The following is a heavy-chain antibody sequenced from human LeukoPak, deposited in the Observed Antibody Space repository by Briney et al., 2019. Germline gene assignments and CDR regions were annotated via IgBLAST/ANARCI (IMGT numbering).Heavy chain of an antibody. CDR2: TYYRSKWYN. D-gene: IGHD3-10*01. CDR3: ARVLITAAGVSKAFDI. CDR1: GYTVSSNSAT. V-gene: IGHV6-1*01. Sequence: SQTLSLTCAISGYTVSSNSATWNWIRKSPSRGLEWLGRTYYRSKWYNDYAVSVKRRITMNPDTSKNQFSLHLNSVTPEDTAVYYCARVLITAAGVSKAFDIWGQGTKVTVSS. J-gene: IGHJ3*02.